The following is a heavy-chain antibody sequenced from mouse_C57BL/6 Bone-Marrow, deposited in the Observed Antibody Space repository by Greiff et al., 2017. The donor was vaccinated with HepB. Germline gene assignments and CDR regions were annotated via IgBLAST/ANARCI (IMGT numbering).Heavy chain of an antibody. CDR1: GYAFSSSW. J-gene: IGHJ2*01. V-gene: IGHV1-82*01. CDR2: IYPGDGDT. CDR3: ARYRDFDY. Sequence: QVQLKESGPELVKPGASVKISCKASGYAFSSSWMNWVKQRPGKGLEWIGRIYPGDGDTNYNGKFKGKATLTADKSSSTAYMQLSSLTSEDSAVYFCARYRDFDYWGQGTTLTVSS.